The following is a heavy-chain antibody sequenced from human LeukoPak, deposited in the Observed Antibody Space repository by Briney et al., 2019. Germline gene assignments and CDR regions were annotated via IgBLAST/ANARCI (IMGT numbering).Heavy chain of an antibody. J-gene: IGHJ5*02. Sequence: SVKVSCKASGGTFSSYAISWVRQAPGQGLEWMGGIIPIFGTANYAQKFQGRVTITTDASTSTAYMELSSLRSEDTAVYYCARESRIQRVWSGYPRGFDPWGQGTLVTVSS. CDR3: ARESRIQRVWSGYPRGFDP. CDR1: GGTFSSYA. V-gene: IGHV1-69*05. D-gene: IGHD3-3*01. CDR2: IIPIFGTA.